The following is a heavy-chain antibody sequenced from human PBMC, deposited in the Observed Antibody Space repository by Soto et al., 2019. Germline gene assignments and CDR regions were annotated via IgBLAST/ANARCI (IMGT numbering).Heavy chain of an antibody. Sequence: QVQLQQWGAGLLKPSETLSLTCAVYGGSFSGFYWSWIRQPPGKGLEWIGESNHVGSTNYNPSLQSRVTMSVDPSKNQFSLRLTSVTAADTAVYYCSRFLIAGVTTDWVQGTLVIVSS. V-gene: IGHV4-34*01. CDR1: GGSFSGFY. CDR3: SRFLIAGVTTD. D-gene: IGHD5-18*01. J-gene: IGHJ4*02. CDR2: SNHVGST.